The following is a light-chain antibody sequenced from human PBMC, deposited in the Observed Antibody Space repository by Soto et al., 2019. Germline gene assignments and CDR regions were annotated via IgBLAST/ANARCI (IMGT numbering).Light chain of an antibody. Sequence: IVLSQSPCTLSLSPGERATLSCRASQSVSSSYLAWYQQKPGQAPRLLIYDASSRATGIPDRCSGSGSGTDFTLTISRLEPEDFVEYYRQQYGTPPDTFGQGTKVDIK. CDR3: QQYGTPPDT. V-gene: IGKV3-20*01. J-gene: IGKJ1*01. CDR1: QSVSSSY. CDR2: DAS.